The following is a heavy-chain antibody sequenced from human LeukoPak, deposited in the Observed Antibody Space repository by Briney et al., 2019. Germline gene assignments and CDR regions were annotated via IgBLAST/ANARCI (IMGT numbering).Heavy chain of an antibody. CDR3: ASGIAAAGVLDY. J-gene: IGHJ4*02. V-gene: IGHV3-21*01. CDR2: ISSSSSYI. Sequence: GGSLRLSCAASGFTFSSYSMNWVRQAPGKGREWVSSISSSSSYIYYADSVKGRFTISRDNSKNTLYLQMNSLRAEDTAVYYCASGIAAAGVLDYWGQGTLVTVSS. D-gene: IGHD6-13*01. CDR1: GFTFSSYS.